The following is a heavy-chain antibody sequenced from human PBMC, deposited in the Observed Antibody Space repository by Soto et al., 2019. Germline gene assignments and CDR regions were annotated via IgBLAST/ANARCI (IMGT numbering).Heavy chain of an antibody. J-gene: IGHJ6*02. Sequence: SETMSLACTVSGDTINIGVFYWSRIRQHPGKGLEWIGYIYYSGSTYYNPSLKSRVTISVDTSKNQFSLKLSSVTAADTAVYYCARERRGGDFWSGYYDYYYGMDVWGQGTTVT. CDR1: GDTINIGVFY. CDR3: ARERRGGDFWSGYYDYYYGMDV. D-gene: IGHD3-3*01. V-gene: IGHV4-31*03. CDR2: IYYSGST.